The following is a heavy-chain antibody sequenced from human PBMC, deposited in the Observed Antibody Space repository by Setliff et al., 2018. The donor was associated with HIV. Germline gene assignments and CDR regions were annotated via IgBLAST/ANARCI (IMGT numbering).Heavy chain of an antibody. CDR1: GFTFSSSG. CDR2: IWYDGSYK. D-gene: IGHD3-22*01. CDR3: ARGAQYYDSTGYLDY. J-gene: IGHJ4*02. V-gene: IGHV3-33*01. Sequence: GGSLRLSCAASGFTFSSSGMHWVRQAPGKGLEWVAVIWYDGSYKNHADSVKGRFTISRDNSKNTLYLQMNSLRAEDTAVYYCARGAQYYDSTGYLDYWGQGTLVTVSS.